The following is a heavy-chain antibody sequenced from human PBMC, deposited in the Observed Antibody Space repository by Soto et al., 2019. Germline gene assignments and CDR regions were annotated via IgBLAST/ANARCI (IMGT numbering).Heavy chain of an antibody. CDR3: ARDLSYYDSSGYNWFDP. V-gene: IGHV1-2*02. J-gene: IGHJ5*02. D-gene: IGHD3-22*01. CDR2: INPNSGGT. Sequence: ASVKVSCKASGCTFTGYYMHWVRQAPGQGLEWMGWINPNSGGTNYAQKFQGRVTMTRDTSISTAYMELSRLRSDDTAVYYCARDLSYYDSSGYNWFDPWGQGTLVTVSS. CDR1: GCTFTGYY.